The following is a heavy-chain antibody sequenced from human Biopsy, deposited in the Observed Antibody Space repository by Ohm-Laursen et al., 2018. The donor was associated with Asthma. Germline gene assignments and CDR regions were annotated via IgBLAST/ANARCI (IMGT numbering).Heavy chain of an antibody. J-gene: IGHJ6*02. CDR1: GDSFSNYA. CDR2: LIPVLDTP. Sequence: GASVKVSCKASGDSFSNYAISWVRQAPGQGLEWIGGLIPVLDTPDHAQMFEGRVTITADESTSSAYMELSSLRSEDSAVYYCAREVSTVDYGYYYFAMDVWGQGTTVTVSS. D-gene: IGHD4-17*01. V-gene: IGHV1-69*13. CDR3: AREVSTVDYGYYYFAMDV.